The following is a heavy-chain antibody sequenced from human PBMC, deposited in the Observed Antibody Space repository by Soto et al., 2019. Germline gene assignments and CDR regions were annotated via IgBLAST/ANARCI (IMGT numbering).Heavy chain of an antibody. V-gene: IGHV4-30-2*01. J-gene: IGHJ4*02. CDR3: ARAVDTAMALDY. CDR1: GGSINSGGYS. Sequence: SDTLSLTCAVSGGSINSGGYSWSWIRQPPGKGLEWIGYIYHSGSTYYNPSLKSRVTISVDRSKNQFSLKLSSVTAADTAVYYCARAVDTAMALDYWGQGTLVTVSS. CDR2: IYHSGST. D-gene: IGHD5-18*01.